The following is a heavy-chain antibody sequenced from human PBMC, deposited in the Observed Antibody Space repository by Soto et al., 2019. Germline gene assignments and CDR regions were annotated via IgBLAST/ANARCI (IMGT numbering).Heavy chain of an antibody. V-gene: IGHV4-34*01. J-gene: IGHJ6*02. D-gene: IGHD3-10*01. CDR1: GGSFSGYY. Sequence: QVQLQQWGAGLLKPSETLSLTCAVYGGSFSGYYWSWIRQPPGKGLEWIGEINHSGSTNYNPSLKSRVTISVDTSKNQFSLKLSSVTAADTAVYYCARLYGSGKANYYYYYGMDVWGQGTTVTVSS. CDR2: INHSGST. CDR3: ARLYGSGKANYYYYYGMDV.